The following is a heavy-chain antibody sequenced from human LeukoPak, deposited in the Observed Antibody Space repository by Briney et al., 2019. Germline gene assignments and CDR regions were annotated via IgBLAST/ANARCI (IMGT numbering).Heavy chain of an antibody. D-gene: IGHD6-6*01. V-gene: IGHV3-23*01. CDR1: GFTFSSYA. J-gene: IGHJ4*02. CDR2: VSGSGGTT. CDR3: AKQGTARGYFDY. Sequence: PGGSLRLSCVASGFTFSSYAMSWVRQAPGKGLEWVSAVSGSGGTTYYADSVKGRFTISRDNSKNTLDLQMNSPRAEDTAVYYGAKQGTARGYFDYWGQGTLVTVSS.